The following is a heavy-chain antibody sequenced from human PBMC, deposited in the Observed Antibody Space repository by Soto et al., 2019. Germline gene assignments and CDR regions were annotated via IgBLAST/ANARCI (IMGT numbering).Heavy chain of an antibody. D-gene: IGHD6-13*01. CDR3: AMLYSPAYMSAWYSASGDYLDY. J-gene: IGHJ4*02. Sequence: QVQLQESGPGLVKPSGTLSLTCAVSGGSISSSHWCTWVRQPPGKGLEWIGDLYHGGNANYNPSLNSRVTISIDMSKNQVSLRRSSVTAADTAVYYCAMLYSPAYMSAWYSASGDYLDYWGQGSLVTVSS. CDR2: LYHGGNA. CDR1: GGSISSSHW. V-gene: IGHV4-4*02.